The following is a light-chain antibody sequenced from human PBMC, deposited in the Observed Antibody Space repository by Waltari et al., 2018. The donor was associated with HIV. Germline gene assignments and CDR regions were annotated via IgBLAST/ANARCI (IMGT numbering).Light chain of an antibody. CDR1: QAIKKF. CDR3: LQYDNLPYT. V-gene: IGKV1-33*01. CDR2: DAS. Sequence: DIQMTQSPSSLSASVGDRVTIPCQASQAIKKFLNWFQQKPGRAPNLLIYDASSLDAGVPSRFAGSGSWTDFTLTITSLQPEDIATYYCLQYDNLPYTFGQGTRLEI. J-gene: IGKJ2*01.